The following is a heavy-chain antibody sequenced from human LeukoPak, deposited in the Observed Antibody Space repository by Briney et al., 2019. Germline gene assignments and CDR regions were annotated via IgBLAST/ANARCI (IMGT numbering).Heavy chain of an antibody. Sequence: GGSLRLSCAASGFTFSDYYMSWIRQAPGKGLEWVSYISSSGSTIYYADSVKGRFTISRDNAKNSLYLQMNSLRAEDTAVYYCAVVDGDYRQLGAFDIWGQGTMVTVSS. J-gene: IGHJ3*02. D-gene: IGHD4-17*01. CDR3: AVVDGDYRQLGAFDI. V-gene: IGHV3-11*01. CDR2: ISSSGSTI. CDR1: GFTFSDYY.